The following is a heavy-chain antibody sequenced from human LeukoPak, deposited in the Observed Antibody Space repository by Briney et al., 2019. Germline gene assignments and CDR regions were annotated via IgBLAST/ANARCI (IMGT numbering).Heavy chain of an antibody. V-gene: IGHV3-23*01. CDR1: GFTFSSYA. D-gene: IGHD3-10*01. J-gene: IGHJ4*02. CDR3: AKARYYGSGSYYTGYYFDY. CDR2: ISGSGGST. Sequence: GGSLRLSCAASGFTFSSYAMSWVRQAPGKGLEWVSAISGSGGSTYYADSVKGRFTISRDNSKNTLYLQMNSLRAEDTAVYYCAKARYYGSGSYYTGYYFDYWGQGTLVTVSS.